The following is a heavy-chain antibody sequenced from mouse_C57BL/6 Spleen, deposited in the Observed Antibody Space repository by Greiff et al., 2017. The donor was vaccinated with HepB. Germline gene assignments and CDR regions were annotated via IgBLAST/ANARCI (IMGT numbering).Heavy chain of an antibody. CDR2: ISSGGSYT. CDR3: ARERDYDFDY. J-gene: IGHJ2*01. D-gene: IGHD2-4*01. CDR1: GFTFSSYG. Sequence: EVHLVESGGDLVKPGGSLKLSCAASGFTFSSYGMSWVRQTPDKRLEWVATISSGGSYTYYPDSVKGRFTISRDNAKNTLYLQMSSLKSEDTAMYYCARERDYDFDYWGQGTTLTVSS. V-gene: IGHV5-6*01.